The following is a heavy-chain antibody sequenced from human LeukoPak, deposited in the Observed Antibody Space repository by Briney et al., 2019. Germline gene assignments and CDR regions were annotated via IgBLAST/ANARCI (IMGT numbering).Heavy chain of an antibody. Sequence: GASVKVSCKASGGTFSSYAISWVRQAPGQGLEWMGGIIPIFGTANYAQKFQGRVTITADESTSTAYMELSSLRSDDTAVYYCARDATVVTPHYWGQGTLVTVSS. V-gene: IGHV1-69*13. CDR3: ARDATVVTPHY. CDR2: IIPIFGTA. J-gene: IGHJ4*02. D-gene: IGHD4-23*01. CDR1: GGTFSSYA.